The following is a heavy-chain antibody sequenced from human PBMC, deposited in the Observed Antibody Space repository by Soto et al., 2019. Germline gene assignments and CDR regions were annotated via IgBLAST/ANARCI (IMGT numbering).Heavy chain of an antibody. CDR1: GFTFSSYA. D-gene: IGHD7-27*01. CDR3: ARSLLGPWRAFDI. V-gene: IGHV3-30*04. Sequence: GGSLRLSCAASGFTFSSYAMHWVRQAPGKGLEWVAVISYDGSNKYYADSVKGRFTISRDNSKNTLYLQMNSLRAEDTAVYYCARSLLGPWRAFDIWGQGTMVTVSS. J-gene: IGHJ3*02. CDR2: ISYDGSNK.